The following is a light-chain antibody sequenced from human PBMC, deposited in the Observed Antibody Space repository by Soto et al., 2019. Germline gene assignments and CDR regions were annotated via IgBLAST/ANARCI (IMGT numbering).Light chain of an antibody. J-gene: IGKJ1*01. CDR3: QQDHTDWT. Sequence: DIQLSQSPSSVSSSVGDTVAITCRSSQAVNNRLAWLQQQAGRAPKLLISFASTLVGGVPSRFSGRGSGTEFTLTISSLQADDFATYYWQQDHTDWTFGQGTKVDI. CDR1: QAVNNR. CDR2: FAS. V-gene: IGKV1-12*01.